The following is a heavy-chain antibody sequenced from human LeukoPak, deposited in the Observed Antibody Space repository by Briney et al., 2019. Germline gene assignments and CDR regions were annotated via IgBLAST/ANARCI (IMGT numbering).Heavy chain of an antibody. CDR2: INQDGREK. CDR1: GFIFSSYW. CDR3: TKGRDYGDF. Sequence: PGGSLTLSCTVSGFIFSSYWMTWVRQVPGKGLQWVANINQDGREKYYMDSMKGRLNISRDNTENSVFLQLTSLRPEDTGIYFCTKGRDYGDFWGQGTLVAVSS. J-gene: IGHJ4*02. V-gene: IGHV3-7*01.